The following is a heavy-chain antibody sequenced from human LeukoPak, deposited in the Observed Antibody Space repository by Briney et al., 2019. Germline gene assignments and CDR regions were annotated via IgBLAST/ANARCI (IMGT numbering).Heavy chain of an antibody. CDR2: INHSGST. CDR3: ARGGLHAFDI. J-gene: IGHJ3*02. CDR1: GGSFSGYY. Sequence: SETLSLTCAVYGGSFSGYYWSWIRQPPGKGLEWIGEINHSGSTNYNPSLKSRVTISVDTSKNQFSLKLSSVTAADTAVYYCARGGLHAFDIWGQGTMVTVSS. V-gene: IGHV4-34*01.